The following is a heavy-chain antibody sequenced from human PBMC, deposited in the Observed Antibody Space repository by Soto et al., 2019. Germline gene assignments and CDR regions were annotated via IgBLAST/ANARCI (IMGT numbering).Heavy chain of an antibody. CDR1: GFTFSDYY. Sequence: GGSLRLSCAASGFTFSDYYMSWIRQAPGKGLEWVSYISSSGSTIYYADSVKGRFTISRDNAKNSLYLQMNSLRAEDTAVYYCARDLGYGDSCAFDIWGQGTMVTVSS. J-gene: IGHJ3*02. CDR2: ISSSGSTI. V-gene: IGHV3-11*01. D-gene: IGHD4-17*01. CDR3: ARDLGYGDSCAFDI.